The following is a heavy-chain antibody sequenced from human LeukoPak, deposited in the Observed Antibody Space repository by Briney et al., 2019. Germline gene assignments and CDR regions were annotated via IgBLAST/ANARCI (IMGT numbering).Heavy chain of an antibody. CDR2: INSDGSST. Sequence: PGGSLRLSCGASGFTFSSHWMHWVRQAPGKGLVWVSRINSDGSSTTYADSAKGRFTISRDNAKNTLYLQMNSLRAEDTAVYYCAREVSGDLWYNWFDPWGQGTLVTVSS. CDR3: AREVSGDLWYNWFDP. V-gene: IGHV3-74*01. CDR1: GFTFSSHW. J-gene: IGHJ5*02. D-gene: IGHD4-17*01.